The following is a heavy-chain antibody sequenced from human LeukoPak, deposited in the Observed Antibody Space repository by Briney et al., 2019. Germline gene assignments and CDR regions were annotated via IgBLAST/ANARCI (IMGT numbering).Heavy chain of an antibody. Sequence: KTGGSLRLSCAASGFTFSSYSMNWVRQAPGKGLEWVSSISSSSSYIYYADSVKGRFTISRDNAKNSLYLQMNSLRAEDTAVYYCARDQARDSYGFVWGQGTLVTVSS. V-gene: IGHV3-21*01. J-gene: IGHJ4*02. CDR2: ISSSSSYI. CDR1: GFTFSSYS. CDR3: ARDQARDSYGFV. D-gene: IGHD5-18*01.